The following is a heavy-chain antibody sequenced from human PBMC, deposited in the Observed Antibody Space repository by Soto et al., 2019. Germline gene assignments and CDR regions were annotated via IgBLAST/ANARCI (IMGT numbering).Heavy chain of an antibody. D-gene: IGHD2-21*01. CDR3: AITYCRDNSCPRDFDF. CDR2: FIPILDMA. J-gene: IGHJ4*02. Sequence: QVQVVQSRAEVKKPESSVKVSCKPSGGTFNTYTVNWVRLAPGHGLEWMGRFIPILDMANYAQKFQDSVTITADRSTFTAYMELNSLTSDDTAVYYCAITYCRDNSCPRDFDFWGPGARVTVSS. V-gene: IGHV1-69*02. CDR1: GGTFNTYT.